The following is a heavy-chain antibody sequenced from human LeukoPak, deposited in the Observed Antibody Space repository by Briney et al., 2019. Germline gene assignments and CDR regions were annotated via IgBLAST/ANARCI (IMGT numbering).Heavy chain of an antibody. CDR3: ARECDDTLYGMDV. D-gene: IGHD1-1*01. Sequence: PGRSLRLSCAASGFTFSSYAMHWVRQAPGKGLEWVAVISYDGSNKYYADSVKGRFTISRDNSKNTLYLQMNSLRAEDTAVYYCARECDDTLYGMDVWGKGTTVTVSS. CDR1: GFTFSSYA. J-gene: IGHJ6*04. V-gene: IGHV3-30*04. CDR2: ISYDGSNK.